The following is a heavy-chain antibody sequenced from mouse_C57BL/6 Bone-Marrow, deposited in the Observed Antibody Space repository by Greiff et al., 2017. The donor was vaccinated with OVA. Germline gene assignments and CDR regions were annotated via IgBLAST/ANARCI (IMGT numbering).Heavy chain of an antibody. Sequence: EVQGVESGGGLVKPGGSLKLSCAASGFTFSSYAMSWVRQTPEQRLEWVATIRDGGSYTYYPDNVKGRFTISRDNAKNNLYLQMSHLKSEDTAMYYCARDDGNFAWFAYWGQGTLVTVSA. V-gene: IGHV5-4*01. CDR2: IRDGGSYT. CDR3: ARDDGNFAWFAY. CDR1: GFTFSSYA. D-gene: IGHD2-1*01. J-gene: IGHJ3*01.